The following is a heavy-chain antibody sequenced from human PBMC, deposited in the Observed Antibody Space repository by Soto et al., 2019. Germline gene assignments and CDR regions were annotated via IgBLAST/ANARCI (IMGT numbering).Heavy chain of an antibody. CDR2: ISGSGGST. Sequence: GGSLRLSCAASGFTFSSYAMSWVRQAPGKGLEWVSAISGSGGSTYYADSVKGRFTISRDNSKNTLYLQMNSLRAEDTAVYYCAKDFLAPSPDCSSTSCYAMSAFDIWGQGTMVTVSS. CDR3: AKDFLAPSPDCSSTSCYAMSAFDI. J-gene: IGHJ3*02. V-gene: IGHV3-23*01. D-gene: IGHD2-2*01. CDR1: GFTFSSYA.